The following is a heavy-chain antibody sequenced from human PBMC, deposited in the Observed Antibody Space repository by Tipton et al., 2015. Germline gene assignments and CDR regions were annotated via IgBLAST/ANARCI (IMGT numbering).Heavy chain of an antibody. Sequence: LRLSCIVSGGSISDYYWTWIRQPPGKGLEWIGYIFYSGSTNYNPSLKSRLTISIDTSKNQFSLKLSSVTAADTAVYYCAAIQRAYYYGVDVWGQGTTVTVS. D-gene: IGHD2-2*01. CDR3: AAIQRAYYYGVDV. V-gene: IGHV4-59*01. CDR2: IFYSGST. CDR1: GGSISDYY. J-gene: IGHJ6*02.